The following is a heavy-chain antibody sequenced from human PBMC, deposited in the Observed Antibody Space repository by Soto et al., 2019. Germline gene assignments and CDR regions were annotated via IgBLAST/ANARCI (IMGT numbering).Heavy chain of an antibody. J-gene: IGHJ6*02. V-gene: IGHV4-30-4*01. D-gene: IGHD3-3*01. CDR1: GGSISSGHYY. Sequence: PSETLSLTCTVSGGSISSGHYYWGWVRQPPGKGLEWIGHSYYSGVTYYNPSLKSRVTISVDTSKNQFSLNLSSVTAADTAVYCCARDRAPYDDFWSGSYTNYYKSMDVWGQGTTVTVSS. CDR3: ARDRAPYDDFWSGSYTNYYKSMDV. CDR2: SYYSGVT.